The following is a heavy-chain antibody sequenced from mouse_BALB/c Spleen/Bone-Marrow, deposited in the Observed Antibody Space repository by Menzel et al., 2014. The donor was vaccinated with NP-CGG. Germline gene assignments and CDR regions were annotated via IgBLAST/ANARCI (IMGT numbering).Heavy chain of an antibody. CDR2: IDPANGNT. V-gene: IGHV14-3*02. D-gene: IGHD2-4*01. J-gene: IGHJ4*01. CDR3: ARDDYDDYYAMDY. CDR1: GFNIKDTY. Sequence: EVKLVESGAELVKPGASVKLSCTASGFNIKDTYMHWVKQRPEQGLEWIGRIDPANGNTKYDPKFQDKATITTDTSSNTAYLQPSSLTSEDTAVYYCARDDYDDYYAMDYWGQGTSVTVSS.